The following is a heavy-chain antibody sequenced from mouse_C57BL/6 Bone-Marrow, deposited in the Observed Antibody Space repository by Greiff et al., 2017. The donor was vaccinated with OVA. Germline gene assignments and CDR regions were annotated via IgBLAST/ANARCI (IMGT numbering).Heavy chain of an antibody. CDR3: ARRGAYYSNYEGFAY. D-gene: IGHD2-5*01. V-gene: IGHV5-4*03. CDR2: ISDGGSYT. Sequence: EVMLVESGGGLVKPGGSLKLSCAASGFTFSSYAMSWVRQTPEKRLEWVATISDGGSYTYYPDNVKGRFTISSDNAKNNLYLQMSHLKSEDTAMYYCARRGAYYSNYEGFAYWGQGTLVTVSA. CDR1: GFTFSSYA. J-gene: IGHJ3*01.